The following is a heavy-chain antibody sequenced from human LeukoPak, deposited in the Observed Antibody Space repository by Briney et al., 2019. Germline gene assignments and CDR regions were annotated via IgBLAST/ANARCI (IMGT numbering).Heavy chain of an antibody. CDR3: ARGGSEYSSSFFDY. CDR1: GFTFSSYA. CDR2: ISYDGSNK. V-gene: IGHV3-30*16. Sequence: GGSLTLSCAASGFTFSSYAMHWVRHAPGKGLEWVAVISYDGSNKYYADSVKGRFTISRDNSKNTLYLQMNSLRAEDTAVYYCARGGSEYSSSFFDYRGQGTLVTVSS. D-gene: IGHD6-6*01. J-gene: IGHJ4*02.